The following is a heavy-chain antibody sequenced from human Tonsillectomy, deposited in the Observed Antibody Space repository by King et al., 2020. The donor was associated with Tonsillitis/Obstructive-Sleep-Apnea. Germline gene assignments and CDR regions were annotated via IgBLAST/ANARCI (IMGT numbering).Heavy chain of an antibody. D-gene: IGHD3-16*01. Sequence: VQLVESGGGVVQPGGSLRLSCAASGFTFSSYSMHCVRQAPDKGLEGVAMISFDGNKKYYADSVKGRFTVSRDNSKNTLYLQMDSLRAEDTAVYYCGRERLIRITFGYQDAFDIWGQGAMVTVS. J-gene: IGHJ3*02. CDR2: ISFDGNKK. CDR1: GFTFSSYS. V-gene: IGHV3-30*01. CDR3: GRERLIRITFGYQDAFDI.